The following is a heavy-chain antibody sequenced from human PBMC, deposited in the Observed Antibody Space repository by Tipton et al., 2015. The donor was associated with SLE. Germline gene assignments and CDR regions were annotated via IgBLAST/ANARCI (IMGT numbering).Heavy chain of an antibody. Sequence: TLSLTCAVYGGSFSGYYWSWIRQPPGKGLEWIGEINHRGSTNYNPSLKSRVTISVDTSKNQFSLKLSSVTAADTAVYYCARGRYCSSTTCFSRCYFNCIEVWGHGPTVTVSS. V-gene: IGHV4-34*01. J-gene: IGHJ6*02. CDR1: GGSFSGYY. CDR2: INHRGST. D-gene: IGHD2-2*01. CDR3: ARGRYCSSTTCFSRCYFNCIEV.